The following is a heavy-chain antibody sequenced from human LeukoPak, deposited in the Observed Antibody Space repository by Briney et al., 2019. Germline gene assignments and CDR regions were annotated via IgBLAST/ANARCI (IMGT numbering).Heavy chain of an antibody. CDR2: IYSGGTT. J-gene: IGHJ3*02. CDR3: ARGFGPNAFEI. D-gene: IGHD3-3*01. CDR1: GFTVSSND. Sequence: GGSLRLSCVASGFTVSSNDTSWVRQAPGMGLEWVSVIYSGGTTYYADSVKGRFTISRDNSKNTLYLQMNSLRADDTAVYYCARGFGPNAFEIWGRGTMVTVSS. V-gene: IGHV3-66*01.